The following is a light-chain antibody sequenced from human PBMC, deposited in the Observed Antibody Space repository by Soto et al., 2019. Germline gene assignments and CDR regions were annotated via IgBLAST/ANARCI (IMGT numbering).Light chain of an antibody. CDR3: QQGCRWAG. J-gene: IGKJ5*01. V-gene: IGKV3-11*01. CDR1: HSVSTY. CDR2: ESS. Sequence: EIGLTLSPATLSLPLSERTPLSCRASHSVSTYLAWYQHKPGQAPRLLIFESSKRATDIPARFSGSGSGTDFTLTISRLEPEDFAVYYCQQGCRWAGFGQGTRLEI.